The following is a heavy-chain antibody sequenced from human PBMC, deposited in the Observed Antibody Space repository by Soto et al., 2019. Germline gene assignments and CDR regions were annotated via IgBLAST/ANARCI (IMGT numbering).Heavy chain of an antibody. D-gene: IGHD3-16*01. V-gene: IGHV4-59*11. CDR3: ARADPDASVGY. CDR2: ISYSGST. J-gene: IGHJ4*02. CDR1: GGPMSSHY. Sequence: SETLSLTCTVSGGPMSSHYWTWLRQPPGKGLEWIGYISYSGSTYYNPSLKSRVTISADTSRNQFSLKLSSVIAADTAVYYCARADPDASVGYWGQGTLVTVSS.